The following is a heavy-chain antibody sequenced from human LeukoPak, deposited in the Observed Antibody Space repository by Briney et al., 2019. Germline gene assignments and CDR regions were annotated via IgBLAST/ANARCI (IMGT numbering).Heavy chain of an antibody. D-gene: IGHD5-18*01. Sequence: KPSETLSLTCAVYGGSFSGYYWSWIRQPPGKGLEWIGEINHSGSTNYNPSLKSRVTISVDTSKNQFSLKLSSVTAADTALYYCARGGGGIQLWLWDYWGQGTLVTVSS. J-gene: IGHJ4*02. CDR2: INHSGST. CDR3: ARGGGGIQLWLWDY. V-gene: IGHV4-34*01. CDR1: GGSFSGYY.